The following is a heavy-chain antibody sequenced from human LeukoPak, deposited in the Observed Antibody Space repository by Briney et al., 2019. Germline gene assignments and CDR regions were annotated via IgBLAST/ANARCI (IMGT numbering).Heavy chain of an antibody. V-gene: IGHV4-59*08. CDR3: AGTVSNFYYYGTAV. CDR1: GGSISSYY. CDR2: IYYSGST. D-gene: IGHD4-17*01. Sequence: PSETLSLTCTVSGGSISSYYWSWIRQPPGKGLEWIGYIYYSGSTNYNPSLKSRVTISVDTSKNQFSMKLSSVTAADTAVYYCAGTVSNFYYYGTAVWGQGTTVTVSS. J-gene: IGHJ6*02.